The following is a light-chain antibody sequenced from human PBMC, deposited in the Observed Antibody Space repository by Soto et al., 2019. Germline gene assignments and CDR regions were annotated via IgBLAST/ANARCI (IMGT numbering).Light chain of an antibody. CDR2: SVS. Sequence: EMVLSLSPGTLSLSPGDRATLSCRASQSVSNDYVAWVQQKPGQTPRLLIYSVSSRATGTPDRFSGSGSGTDFTLTITPLEPEDFVVYFCQQYDTSPITFGQGTRLEI. J-gene: IGKJ5*01. CDR3: QQYDTSPIT. V-gene: IGKV3-20*01. CDR1: QSVSNDY.